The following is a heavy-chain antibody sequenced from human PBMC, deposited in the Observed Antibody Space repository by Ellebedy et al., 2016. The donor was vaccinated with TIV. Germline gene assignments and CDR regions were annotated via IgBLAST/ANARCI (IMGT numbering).Heavy chain of an antibody. CDR2: ISYDGSNK. Sequence: GGSLRLSXAASGFTFSSYAMHWVRQAPGKGLEWVAVISYDGSNKYYADSVKGRFTISRDNSKNTLYLQMNSLRAEDTAVYYCARDSTGLSKVPLGYFDYWGQGTLVTVSS. J-gene: IGHJ4*02. CDR1: GFTFSSYA. D-gene: IGHD7-27*01. V-gene: IGHV3-30-3*01. CDR3: ARDSTGLSKVPLGYFDY.